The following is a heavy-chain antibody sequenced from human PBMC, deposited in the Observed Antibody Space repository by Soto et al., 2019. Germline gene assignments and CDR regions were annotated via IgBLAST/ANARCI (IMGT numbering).Heavy chain of an antibody. Sequence: QVQLVESGGGVVQPGRSLRLSCAASGFTFSSYAMHWVRQAPGKGLEWVAVISYDGSNKYYADSVKGRFTISRDNSKNTLYLQMNSLRAEDTAVYYCARDLRAARFLYYYGMDVWGQGTTVTVSS. CDR1: GFTFSSYA. D-gene: IGHD6-6*01. V-gene: IGHV3-30-3*01. J-gene: IGHJ6*02. CDR2: ISYDGSNK. CDR3: ARDLRAARFLYYYGMDV.